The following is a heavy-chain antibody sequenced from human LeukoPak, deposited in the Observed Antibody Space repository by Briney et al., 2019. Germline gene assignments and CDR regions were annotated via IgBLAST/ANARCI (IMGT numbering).Heavy chain of an antibody. CDR2: ISYDGSNK. D-gene: IGHD5-18*01. J-gene: IGHJ2*01. Sequence: TGGSLRLSCVASGFTFSSYGMHWVRQAPGKGLEWVAVISYDGSNKYYADSVKGRFTISRDNSKNTLYLQMNSLRAEDTAVYYCAKVSLKGTYSYGLNWYFDLWGRGTLVTVSS. V-gene: IGHV3-30*18. CDR3: AKVSLKGTYSYGLNWYFDL. CDR1: GFTFSSYG.